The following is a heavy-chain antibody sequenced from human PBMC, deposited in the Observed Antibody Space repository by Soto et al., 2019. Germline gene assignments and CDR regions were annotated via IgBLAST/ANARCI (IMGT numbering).Heavy chain of an antibody. CDR3: ARGPPSVPTTVVTQGSWFDP. D-gene: IGHD4-17*01. Sequence: QVQLQESGPGLVKPSQTLSLTCTVSGGSISSGGYYWSWTRQHPGKGLEWIGYIYYSGSTYYNPSLKSRVTISVDTSKNQFSLKLSSVTAADTAVYYCARGPPSVPTTVVTQGSWFDPWGQGTLVTVSS. CDR1: GGSISSGGYY. CDR2: IYYSGST. J-gene: IGHJ5*02. V-gene: IGHV4-31*03.